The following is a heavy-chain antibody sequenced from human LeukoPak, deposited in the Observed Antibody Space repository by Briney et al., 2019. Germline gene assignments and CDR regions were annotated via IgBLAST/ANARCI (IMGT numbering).Heavy chain of an antibody. CDR3: ARDRDSSGWYEGFDY. Sequence: GGSRRLSCAASGFTFDDYAMHWVRQAPGKGLERVSGISWNSGSIGYADSVKGRFTISRDNAKNSLYLQMNSLRAEDTALYYCARDRDSSGWYEGFDYWGQGTLVTVSS. D-gene: IGHD6-19*01. V-gene: IGHV3-9*01. J-gene: IGHJ4*02. CDR2: ISWNSGSI. CDR1: GFTFDDYA.